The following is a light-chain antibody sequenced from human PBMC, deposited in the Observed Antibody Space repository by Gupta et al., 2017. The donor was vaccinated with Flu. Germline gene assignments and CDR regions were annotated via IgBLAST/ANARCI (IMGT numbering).Light chain of an antibody. CDR3: QYEESNNQV. J-gene: IGLJ3*02. Sequence: TVTITGTRSTGSIANNCVQWFQQRPGSAPTSVIYEHDQRPSGVPDRFSGSTDSASNAASITTAGRKDEEEDDYYGQYEESNNQVFGGGTKLTVL. CDR1: TGSIANNC. V-gene: IGLV6-57*03. CDR2: EHD.